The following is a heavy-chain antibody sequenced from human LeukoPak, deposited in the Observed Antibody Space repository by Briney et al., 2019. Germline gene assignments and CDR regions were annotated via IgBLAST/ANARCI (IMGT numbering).Heavy chain of an antibody. CDR2: IKQDGSEK. V-gene: IGHV3-7*01. J-gene: IGHJ6*02. Sequence: GGSLRLSCAASGFTFSSYWMSWVRQAPGKGLEWVANIKQDGSEKYYVDSVKGRFTISRDNAKNSLYLQMNSLRAEDTAVYYCASENGYHRLPKGVYYYYGMDVWGQGTTATVSS. CDR1: GFTFSSYW. CDR3: ASENGYHRLPKGVYYYYGMDV. D-gene: IGHD2-2*01.